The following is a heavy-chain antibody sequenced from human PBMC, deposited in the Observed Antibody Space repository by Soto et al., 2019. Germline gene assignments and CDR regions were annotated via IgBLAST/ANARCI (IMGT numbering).Heavy chain of an antibody. J-gene: IGHJ5*02. V-gene: IGHV4-61*01. D-gene: IGHD6-13*01. CDR1: GGSVSSGSYY. CDR3: ARDNELIEAAGTVNWFDP. CDR2: IYYSGST. Sequence: PSETLSLTCTVSGGSVSSGSYYWSWIRQPPGKGLEWIGYIYYSGSTNYNPSLKSRVTISVDTSKNQFSLKLSSVTAADTAVYYCARDNELIEAAGTVNWFDPWGQGTLVTVSS.